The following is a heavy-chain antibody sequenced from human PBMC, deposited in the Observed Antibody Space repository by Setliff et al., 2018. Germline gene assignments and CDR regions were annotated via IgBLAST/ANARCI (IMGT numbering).Heavy chain of an antibody. CDR1: DGSFSDYY. V-gene: IGHV4-34*01. D-gene: IGHD3-10*01. CDR2: INHYGST. Sequence: PSETLSLTCAVFDGSFSDYYWSWIRQPPGKGLEWIGEINHYGSTKYKSSLRSRVTISVDTSKNQFSLNLNSVTAADTAVYYCARRWNFGPYGSGIHDGFDMWGQGTMVTV. CDR3: ARRWNFGPYGSGIHDGFDM. J-gene: IGHJ3*02.